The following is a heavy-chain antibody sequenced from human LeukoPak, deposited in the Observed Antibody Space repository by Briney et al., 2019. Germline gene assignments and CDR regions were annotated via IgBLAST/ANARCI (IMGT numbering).Heavy chain of an antibody. D-gene: IGHD1-26*01. CDR3: ARRRGSGSYLYFDY. J-gene: IGHJ4*02. Sequence: SETLSLTCAVSGGSISSSNWWSWVRQPPGKGLEWIGEIYHSGSTNYNPSLKSRVTISVDTSKNQFSLKLSSVTAADTAVYYCARRRGSGSYLYFDYWGQGTLVTVSS. CDR2: IYHSGST. V-gene: IGHV4-4*02. CDR1: GGSISSSNW.